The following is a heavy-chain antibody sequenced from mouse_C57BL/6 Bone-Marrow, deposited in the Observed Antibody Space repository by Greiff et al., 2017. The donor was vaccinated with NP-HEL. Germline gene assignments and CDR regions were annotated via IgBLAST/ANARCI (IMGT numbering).Heavy chain of an antibody. CDR1: GYTFTDYE. V-gene: IGHV1-15*01. CDR2: IDPETGGT. Sequence: VKLMESGAELVRPGASVTLSCKASGYTFTDYEMHWVKQTPVHGLEWIGAIDPETGGTAYKQKFKGKAILTADKSSSTAYMELRSLTSEDSAVYYCTSAGGLFDYWGQGTTLTVSS. CDR3: TSAGGLFDY. J-gene: IGHJ2*01.